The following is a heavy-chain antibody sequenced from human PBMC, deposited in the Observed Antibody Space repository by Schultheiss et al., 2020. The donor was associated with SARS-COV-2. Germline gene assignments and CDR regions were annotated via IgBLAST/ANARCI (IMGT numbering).Heavy chain of an antibody. CDR1: GGSISSGGFY. D-gene: IGHD4-17*01. CDR3: AWQGDYGGAFDI. V-gene: IGHV4-31*03. CDR2: IYYNGGT. Sequence: SETLSLTCSVSGGSISSGGFYWNWIRQHPGKGLEWIGYIYYNGGTYYNASLNSRVTISRDTSRNQVSLRMTSVTAADTAVYYCAWQGDYGGAFDIWGQGTMVTVSS. J-gene: IGHJ3*02.